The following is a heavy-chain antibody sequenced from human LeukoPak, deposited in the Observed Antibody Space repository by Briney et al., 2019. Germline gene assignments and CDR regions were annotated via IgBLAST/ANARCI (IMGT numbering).Heavy chain of an antibody. J-gene: IGHJ4*02. CDR1: GFTFSICA. D-gene: IGHD6-19*01. CDR2: INNEDTT. Sequence: GGSLRLSCAASGFTFSICAMIWVRQPLGKGLEWVSRINNEDTTYNAESVKGRFTISRDKYKNTLYLQMNSLRAEDTALYYCAKGQTTNGRGWLKPFDYWGQGTLVTVSS. V-gene: IGHV3-23*01. CDR3: AKGQTTNGRGWLKPFDY.